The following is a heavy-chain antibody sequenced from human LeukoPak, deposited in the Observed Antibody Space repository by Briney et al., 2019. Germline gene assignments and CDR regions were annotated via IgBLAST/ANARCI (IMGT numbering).Heavy chain of an antibody. V-gene: IGHV3-13*01. D-gene: IGHD5-12*01. CDR3: ARGTKYSGYDWRSWFDP. J-gene: IGHJ5*02. Sequence: GGSLRLSCAASGFTFSSYDMHWVRQATGKGLEWVSAIGTAGDTYYPGSVKGRFTISRENAKNSLYLQMNSLRAGDTAVYYCARGTKYSGYDWRSWFDPWGQGTLVTVSS. CDR2: IGTAGDT. CDR1: GFTFSSYD.